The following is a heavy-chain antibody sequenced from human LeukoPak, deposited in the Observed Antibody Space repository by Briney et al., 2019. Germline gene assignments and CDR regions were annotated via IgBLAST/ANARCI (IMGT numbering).Heavy chain of an antibody. CDR3: ARRPASYCTNGVCYFFDY. CDR1: GGSISSSSYY. J-gene: IGHJ4*02. V-gene: IGHV4-39*01. D-gene: IGHD2-8*01. CDR2: IYYSGST. Sequence: KPWETLSLTCTVSGGSISSSSYYWGWIRQPPGKGLEWIGSIYYSGSTYYNPSLKSRVTISVDTSKNQFSLKLSSVTAADTAVYYCARRPASYCTNGVCYFFDYWGQGTLVTVSS.